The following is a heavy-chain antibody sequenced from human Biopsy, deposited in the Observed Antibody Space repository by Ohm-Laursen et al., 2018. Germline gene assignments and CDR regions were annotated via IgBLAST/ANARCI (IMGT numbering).Heavy chain of an antibody. D-gene: IGHD3-22*01. V-gene: IGHV1-69*01. CDR3: ARDFYDSSDARHQ. J-gene: IGHJ4*02. Sequence: SSVKVSCKASGGTFITYGFNWVRQAPGHGLEWMGGIIPMFGPATYAQKFQGRVTITADESTSTSYMELNSLRSEDTAVYYCARDFYDSSDARHQWGQGTLVTVSS. CDR2: IIPMFGPA. CDR1: GGTFITYG.